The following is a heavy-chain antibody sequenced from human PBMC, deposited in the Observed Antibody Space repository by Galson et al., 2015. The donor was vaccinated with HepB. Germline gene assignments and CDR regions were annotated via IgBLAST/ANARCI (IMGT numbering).Heavy chain of an antibody. CDR1: GGTFSSYA. D-gene: IGHD3-10*01. CDR2: VSAYNGNT. V-gene: IGHV1-18*01. J-gene: IGHJ6*02. CDR3: ASRRTAYGSGRLYGMDV. Sequence: SVKVSCKASGGTFSSYAISWVRQAPGQGLEWMGGVSAYNGNTNYAQKLQGRVTMTTDTSTSTAYMELRSLRSDDTAVYYCASRRTAYGSGRLYGMDVWGQGTTVTVSS.